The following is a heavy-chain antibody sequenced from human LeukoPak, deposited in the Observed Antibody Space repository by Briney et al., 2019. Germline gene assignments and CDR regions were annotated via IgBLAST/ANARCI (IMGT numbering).Heavy chain of an antibody. Sequence: GGSLRLSCAASGFTFSSSAMSWVRQAPGKGLEWVSGINWNGGSTGYADSVKGRFTISRDNAKNSLYLQMNSLRAEDTAVYYCARVSSSWYYLDYWGQGTLVTVSS. CDR3: ARVSSSWYYLDY. J-gene: IGHJ4*02. D-gene: IGHD6-13*01. V-gene: IGHV3-20*04. CDR1: GFTFSSSA. CDR2: INWNGGST.